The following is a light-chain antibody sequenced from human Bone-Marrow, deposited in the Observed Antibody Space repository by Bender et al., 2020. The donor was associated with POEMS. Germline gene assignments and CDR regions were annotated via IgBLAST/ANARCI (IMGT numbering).Light chain of an antibody. Sequence: SYELTQPPSVSVSPGQTATITCSGEKLGNKYASWYQQKTGQSPVLVIYQDAKRPSGIPERLSGSNSGNTATLTISRVEAGDEADYYCQVWDSSSDLYVFGSGTKVTVL. CDR3: QVWDSSSDLYV. CDR1: KLGNKY. J-gene: IGLJ1*01. V-gene: IGLV3-1*01. CDR2: QDA.